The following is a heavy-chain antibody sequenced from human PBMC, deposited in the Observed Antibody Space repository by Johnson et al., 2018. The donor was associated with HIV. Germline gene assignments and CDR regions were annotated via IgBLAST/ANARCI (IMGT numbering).Heavy chain of an antibody. V-gene: IGHV3-74*02. Sequence: EVQLVESGGGLVQPGGSLRLSCAASGFTFSRYWMHWVRQAPGKGLVWVSHFNTDGSTTSYADSVKGRFTISRENAKNSVYLQMNSMRSDETAVYYCASDYGDYDHAFDIWGRGTVVTVTS. J-gene: IGHJ3*02. CDR3: ASDYGDYDHAFDI. D-gene: IGHD4-17*01. CDR1: GFTFSRYW. CDR2: FNTDGSTT.